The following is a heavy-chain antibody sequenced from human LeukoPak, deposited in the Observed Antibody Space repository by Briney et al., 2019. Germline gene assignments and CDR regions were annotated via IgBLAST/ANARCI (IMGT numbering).Heavy chain of an antibody. CDR3: ARAFWSGSYRSQPFDY. CDR2: ITAYNGNT. J-gene: IGHJ4*02. Sequence: GASVKVSCKASGYTFTTYGISWVRQAPGQGLEWMGWITAYNGNTNYAQKLQGRVTMTTDTSMSTAYMELRSLRSDDTAVYYCARAFWSGSYRSQPFDYWGQGTLVTVSS. V-gene: IGHV1-18*01. D-gene: IGHD3-3*01. CDR1: GYTFTTYG.